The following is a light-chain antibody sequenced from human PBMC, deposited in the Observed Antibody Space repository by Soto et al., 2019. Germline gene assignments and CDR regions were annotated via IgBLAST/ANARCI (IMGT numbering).Light chain of an antibody. CDR2: DAS. Sequence: EIVLTQSPATLSLSPGERATLSCRASQSVSNYLAWYQQKPGQAPRLLIYDASNRATGIPVRFSGSGSGTDFTLTISSLEPEDFAFYYCQQRSNLFTFLPGTKVEIK. CDR3: QQRSNLFT. CDR1: QSVSNY. J-gene: IGKJ3*01. V-gene: IGKV3-11*01.